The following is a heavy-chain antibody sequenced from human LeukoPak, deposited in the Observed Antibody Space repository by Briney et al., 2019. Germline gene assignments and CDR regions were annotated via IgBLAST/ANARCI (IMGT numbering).Heavy chain of an antibody. Sequence: SEILSLTCAVYGGSFSGYYWSWIRQPPGKRLEWIGEINHSGSTNYNPSLKSRVTISVDTSKNQFSLKLSSVTAADTAVYYCARSIGGVWGSYRQPDYWGQGTLVTVSS. D-gene: IGHD3-16*02. CDR3: ARSIGGVWGSYRQPDY. CDR2: INHSGST. V-gene: IGHV4-34*01. J-gene: IGHJ4*02. CDR1: GGSFSGYY.